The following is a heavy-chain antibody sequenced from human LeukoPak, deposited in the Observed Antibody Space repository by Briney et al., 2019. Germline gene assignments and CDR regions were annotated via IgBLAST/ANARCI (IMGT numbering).Heavy chain of an antibody. J-gene: IGHJ1*01. V-gene: IGHV4-59*08. CDR1: GGSFSGYY. D-gene: IGHD3-22*01. Sequence: SETLSLTCAVYGGSFSGYYWSWIRQPPGKGLEWIGCIYYSGSTNYNPSLKSRVTISVDTSKNQFSLKLSSVTAADTAMYYCAKALHDNSGDLPFQHWGQGTLVTVSS. CDR3: AKALHDNSGDLPFQH. CDR2: IYYSGST.